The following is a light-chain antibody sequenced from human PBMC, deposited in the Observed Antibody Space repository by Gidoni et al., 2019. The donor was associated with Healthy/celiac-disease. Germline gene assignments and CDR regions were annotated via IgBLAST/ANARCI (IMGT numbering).Light chain of an antibody. V-gene: IGKV1-39*01. J-gene: IGKJ1*01. Sequence: DIQMTQSPSSLSASVGDRATITCRASHSISSYLNSYQQKPGKTPKLLIYSASSLRSGVPSRFSGSGSGTDFTLTISSLQPEEFATYYWQKSYCTPPWTFGQGTKVEIK. CDR2: SAS. CDR3: QKSYCTPPWT. CDR1: HSISSY.